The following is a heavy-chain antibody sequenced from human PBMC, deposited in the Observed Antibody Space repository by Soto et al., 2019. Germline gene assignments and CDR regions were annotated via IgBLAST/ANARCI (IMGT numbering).Heavy chain of an antibody. CDR3: ARVYSESLGAFDV. D-gene: IGHD1-26*01. Sequence: QVQLQESGPGLVKTSQTLSLTCTVSGGSISSGGYYWSWIRQHPEKVLEWIGYIYHSGTTHYNPSLTSRVSMSVDTSKTQFSLRLSSVTAADTAVYYCARVYSESLGAFDVWGQGTLVTVSS. J-gene: IGHJ4*02. CDR1: GGSISSGGYY. V-gene: IGHV4-31*03. CDR2: IYHSGTT.